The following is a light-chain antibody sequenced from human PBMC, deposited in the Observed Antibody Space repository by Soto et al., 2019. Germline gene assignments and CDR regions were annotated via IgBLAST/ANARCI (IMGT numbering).Light chain of an antibody. Sequence: EIVLTQSPGTLSLSPGERATLSCRASQSVGDNLLAWYHQSPGQAPRLLIYGASSRATGIPDRFSGSGSGTDFTLTIDRLAPEDFALYFCHHYGSAPWTFGQGTEVEIK. V-gene: IGKV3-20*01. CDR1: QSVGDNL. CDR2: GAS. CDR3: HHYGSAPWT. J-gene: IGKJ1*01.